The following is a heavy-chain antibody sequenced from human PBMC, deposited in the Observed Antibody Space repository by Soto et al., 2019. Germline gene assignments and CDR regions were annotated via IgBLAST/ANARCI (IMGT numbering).Heavy chain of an antibody. CDR3: AASRLYYDFWSGYGY. J-gene: IGHJ4*02. CDR2: IVVGSGNT. V-gene: IGHV1-58*01. Sequence: SVKVSCKASGFTFTSSAVQWVRQARGQRLEWIGWIVVGSGNTNYAQKFQERVTITRDMSTSTAYMELSSLRSEDTAVYYCAASRLYYDFWSGYGYWGQGTLVTVSS. CDR1: GFTFTSSA. D-gene: IGHD3-3*01.